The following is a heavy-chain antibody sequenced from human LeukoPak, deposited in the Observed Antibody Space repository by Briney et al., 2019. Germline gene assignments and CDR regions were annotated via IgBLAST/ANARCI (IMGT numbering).Heavy chain of an antibody. CDR1: GGSISSYY. D-gene: IGHD7-27*01. CDR2: IYTSGST. J-gene: IGHJ5*02. CDR3: ARRVALGPYNWFDP. V-gene: IGHV4-4*09. Sequence: SETLSLTCTVSGGSISSYYWSWIRQPPGKGLEWIGYIYTSGSTNYNPSLKSRVTISVDTSKNQFSLKLSSVTAADTAVYYCARRVALGPYNWFDPWGQGTLVTVSS.